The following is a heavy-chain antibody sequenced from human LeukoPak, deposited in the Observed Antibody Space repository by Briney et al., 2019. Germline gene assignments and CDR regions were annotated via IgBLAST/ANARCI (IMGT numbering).Heavy chain of an antibody. CDR2: INPSGGST. J-gene: IGHJ6*03. V-gene: IGHV1-46*01. D-gene: IGHD3-3*01. CDR3: PRDFYGRRGMSYYDFWSGYLSYYYYMDV. CDR1: GYTFTSYC. Sequence: ASVKLSCKASGYTFTSYCMRWVRQAPEQGLEWMGIINPSGGSTSYAQKFQGRVTMTRDTSTTTAYMELSSMRSDDTAVYYCPRDFYGRRGMSYYDFWSGYLSYYYYMDVWGKGTTVTVSS.